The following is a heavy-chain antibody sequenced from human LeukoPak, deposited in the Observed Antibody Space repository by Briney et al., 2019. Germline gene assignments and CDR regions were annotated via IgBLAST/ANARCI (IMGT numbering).Heavy chain of an antibody. V-gene: IGHV3-30*18. J-gene: IGHJ4*02. CDR1: GFTFSSYG. D-gene: IGHD5-12*01. CDR2: ISYDGSDK. Sequence: PGRSLRLPCAASGFTFSSYGMHWVRQAPGKGLEWVAVISYDGSDKCYADSVKGRFTISRDNSKNTLYLQMNSLRAEDTAVYYCAKDQFSGYDFGTIGYWGQGTLVTVSS. CDR3: AKDQFSGYDFGTIGY.